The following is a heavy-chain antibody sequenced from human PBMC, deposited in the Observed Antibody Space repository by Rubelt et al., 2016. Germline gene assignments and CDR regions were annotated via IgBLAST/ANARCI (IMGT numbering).Heavy chain of an antibody. V-gene: IGHV4-39*01. D-gene: IGHD1/OR15-1a*01. J-gene: IGHJ5*02. CDR2: VYDSGSS. CDR1: GGSIESTAYS. CDR3: TTISLTGTSARGYFGP. Sequence: QLQLQESGPGLVRPSEALSLTCTVSGGSIESTAYSWGWIRQPPGKGLEWIGGVYDSGSSFYNPSLKSRVIISVDTSTNQFSLRLRSLTAADTAVYFCTTISLTGTSARGYFGPWGQGTLVTGSS.